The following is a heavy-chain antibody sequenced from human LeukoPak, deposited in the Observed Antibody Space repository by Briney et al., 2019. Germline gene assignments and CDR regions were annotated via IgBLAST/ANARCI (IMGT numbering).Heavy chain of an antibody. CDR2: INPGGSSI. V-gene: IGHV3-74*01. J-gene: IGHJ4*02. CDR1: GFTFSSYW. CDR3: ERSTRADDY. Sequence: PGGSLRLSCAASGFTFSSYWMHWVRQVPGKGLVWVARINPGGSSITYADSVKGRFTISRDNAKNTLYLQMDSLRAEETGGYYGERSTRADDYWGQEPLVTVPS.